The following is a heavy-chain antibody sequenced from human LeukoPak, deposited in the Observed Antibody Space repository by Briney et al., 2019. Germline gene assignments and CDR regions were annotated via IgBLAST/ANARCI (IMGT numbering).Heavy chain of an antibody. D-gene: IGHD1-26*01. Sequence: SETLSLTCTVSGSSISSSSYYWGWIRQPPGKGLEWIGSIYYSGSTYYNPSLKSRVTVSVDTSKNQFSLKLSSVTAADTAVYYCARLRSSGSYFHGRYYMDVWGKGTTVTVSS. CDR3: ARLRSSGSYFHGRYYMDV. V-gene: IGHV4-39*01. J-gene: IGHJ6*03. CDR2: IYYSGST. CDR1: GSSISSSSYY.